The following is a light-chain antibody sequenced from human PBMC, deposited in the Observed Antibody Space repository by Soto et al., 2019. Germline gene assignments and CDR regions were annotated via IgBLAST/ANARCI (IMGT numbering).Light chain of an antibody. J-gene: IGLJ1*01. Sequence: QSVLTQPPSVSGAPGQRVTISCTGSGSGIGPAFHVHWYQQLPGTAPQLLIYANSNRPSGVPDRFSGSKSGTSASLAIAGLQAEDEAGYYCQSYDSSLGGSVFGTGTKHTVL. CDR2: ANS. V-gene: IGLV1-40*01. CDR3: QSYDSSLGGSV. CDR1: GSGIGPAFH.